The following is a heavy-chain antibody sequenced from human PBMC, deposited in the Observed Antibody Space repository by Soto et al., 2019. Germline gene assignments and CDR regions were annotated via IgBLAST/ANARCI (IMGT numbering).Heavy chain of an antibody. CDR2: IIPIFGTA. V-gene: IGHV1-69*06. CDR1: GGTFSSYA. D-gene: IGHD1-7*01. Sequence: SVKVSCKASGGTFSSYAISWVRQAPGQGLEWMGGIIPIFGTANYAQKFQGRVTITADKSTSTAYMELSSLRSEDTAVYYCAIQLSLDPNNNWNCGNDLFRGDHWGQGTLVTVSS. CDR3: AIQLSLDPNNNWNCGNDLFRGDH. J-gene: IGHJ4*02.